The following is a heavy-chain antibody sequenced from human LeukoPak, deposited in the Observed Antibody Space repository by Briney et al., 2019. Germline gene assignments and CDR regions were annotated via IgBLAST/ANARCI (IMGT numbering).Heavy chain of an antibody. CDR3: ARDSSSSWRTFDY. V-gene: IGHV3-66*02. CDR1: GFTVSSNY. CDR2: IYSGGST. J-gene: IGHJ4*02. D-gene: IGHD6-13*01. Sequence: GGSLRLSCAASGFTVSSNYMSWVRQAPGKGLEWVSVIYSGGSTYYADSVKGRFTISRDNSKNTLYLQMNSLRAEDTAVYYCARDSSSSWRTFDYWGQGTLVTVSS.